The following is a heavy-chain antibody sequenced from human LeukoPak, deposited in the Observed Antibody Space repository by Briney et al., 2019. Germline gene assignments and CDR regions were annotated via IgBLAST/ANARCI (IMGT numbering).Heavy chain of an antibody. CDR1: GFTFSSYN. J-gene: IGHJ4*02. V-gene: IGHV3-30*02. Sequence: GESLTLSCAASGFTFSSYNMHWVRQAPGKGLEWVAHIWYDGSESYADSVKGRFTISRDNSKNTLYLHMSSLRSADTAVYYCAKVCGSASGESIRFWGQGTLVTVSS. D-gene: IGHD3-10*01. CDR3: AKVCGSASGESIRF. CDR2: IWYDGSE.